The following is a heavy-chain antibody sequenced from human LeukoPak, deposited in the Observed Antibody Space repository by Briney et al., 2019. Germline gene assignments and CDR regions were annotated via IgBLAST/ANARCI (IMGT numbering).Heavy chain of an antibody. CDR3: ARTRGAGPGGHFDY. D-gene: IGHD6-19*01. CDR1: GFSFSDNY. V-gene: IGHV3-11*03. J-gene: IGHJ4*02. Sequence: GGSLRLFCAASGFSFSDNYMSWIRQAPGKGLEWVSYISNSGSYTNYPDSVKGRFTISRDNAKNSLHLQMNSLRDEDTAMYYCARTRGAGPGGHFDYWGQGTLVTVSS. CDR2: ISNSGSYT.